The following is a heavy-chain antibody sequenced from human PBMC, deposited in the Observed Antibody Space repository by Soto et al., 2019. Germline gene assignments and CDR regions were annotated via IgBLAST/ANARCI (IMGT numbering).Heavy chain of an antibody. CDR2: INHSGST. CDR3: ARIVVVPAARKHNWFDP. V-gene: IGHV4-34*01. Sequence: SETLSLTCAVYGGSFSGYYWSWIRQPPGKGLEWIGEINHSGSTNYNPSLKSRVTISVDTSKNQFPLKLSSVTAADTAVYYCARIVVVPAARKHNWFDPWGQGTLVTVSS. D-gene: IGHD2-2*01. J-gene: IGHJ5*02. CDR1: GGSFSGYY.